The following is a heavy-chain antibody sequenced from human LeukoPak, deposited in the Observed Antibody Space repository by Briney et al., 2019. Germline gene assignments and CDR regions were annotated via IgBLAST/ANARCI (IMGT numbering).Heavy chain of an antibody. D-gene: IGHD3-3*01. CDR1: GGSFSGYY. V-gene: IGHV4-34*01. J-gene: IGHJ5*02. Sequence: PSETLSLTCAVYGGSFSGYYWSWIRQPPGKGLEWIGEINHSGSTNYNPSLKSRVTISVDTSKNQFSLKLSSVTAADTAVYYCARHPPSFWSGYLRTNWFDPWGQGTLVTVSS. CDR2: INHSGST. CDR3: ARHPPSFWSGYLRTNWFDP.